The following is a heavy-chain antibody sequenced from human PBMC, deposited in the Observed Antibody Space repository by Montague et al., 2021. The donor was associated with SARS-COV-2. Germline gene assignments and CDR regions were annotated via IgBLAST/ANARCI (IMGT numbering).Heavy chain of an antibody. V-gene: IGHV4-59*13. CDR3: ARGDVEMATIKSGGPFYHFDY. CDR2: IYYNGST. J-gene: IGHJ4*02. CDR1: GGSISSYY. D-gene: IGHD5-24*01. Sequence: SETLSLTCTVSGGSISSYYWSWIRQPPGKGLEWIGYIYYNGSTNYNPSHKSPVTISVDTSKNQFSLKLSSVTAADTAVYYCARGDVEMATIKSGGPFYHFDYWGQGTLVTVSS.